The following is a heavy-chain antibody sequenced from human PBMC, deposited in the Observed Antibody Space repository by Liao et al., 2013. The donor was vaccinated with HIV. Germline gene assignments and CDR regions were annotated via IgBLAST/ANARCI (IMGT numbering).Heavy chain of an antibody. CDR3: ARVVGXSSTSCLWAFDI. V-gene: IGHV4-4*08. CDR2: IYTSGST. J-gene: IGHJ3*02. CDR1: GGSINSYY. Sequence: QVQLQESGPGLVKPSETLSLTCTVSGGSINSYYWSWIRQPPGKGLEWIGRIYTSGSTNYNPSLKSRVTISVDTSKNQFSLKLSSVTAADTAVYYCARVVGXSSTSCLWAFDIWGQGTMVTVSS. D-gene: IGHD2-2*01.